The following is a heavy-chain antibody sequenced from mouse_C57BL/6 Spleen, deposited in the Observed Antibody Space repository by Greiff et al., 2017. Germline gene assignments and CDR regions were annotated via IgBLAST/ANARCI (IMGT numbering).Heavy chain of an antibody. CDR2: INPSSGYT. Sequence: VQLQQSGAELARPGASVKMSCKASGYTFTSYTMHWVKQRPGQGLEWIGYINPSSGYTKYNQKIKDKATLTADKSSSTAYMQLSSLTSEYSAVYYCARPLCYAMDYWGHRTSVTVSS. CDR1: GYTFTSYT. V-gene: IGHV1-4*01. CDR3: ARPLCYAMDY. J-gene: IGHJ4*01.